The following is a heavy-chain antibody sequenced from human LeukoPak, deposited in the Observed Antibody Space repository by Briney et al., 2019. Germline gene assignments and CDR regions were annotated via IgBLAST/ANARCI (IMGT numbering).Heavy chain of an antibody. Sequence: GGSLRLSCAASGFTFSSYEMNWVRQAPGQGLEWVSYISSSGSTIYYADSVKGRFTISRDNAKNSLYLQMNSLRAEDTAVYYCASGYPSCSYWGQGTLVTVSS. J-gene: IGHJ4*02. CDR2: ISSSGSTI. CDR3: ASGYPSCSY. D-gene: IGHD3-16*02. CDR1: GFTFSSYE. V-gene: IGHV3-48*03.